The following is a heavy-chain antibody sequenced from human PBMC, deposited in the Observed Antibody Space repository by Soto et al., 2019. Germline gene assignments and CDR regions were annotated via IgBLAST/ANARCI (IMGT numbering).Heavy chain of an antibody. Sequence: QVQLVQSGAEVKKPGASVKVSCKASGYTLTELSMHWVRQAPGKGLEWMGGLDREDGETIYAQKYEGRVIMTEDTSTDTAYLEVSGLRSEDTAVYFCATRTLSWYFQHWGQGTLVTVSS. V-gene: IGHV1-24*01. CDR3: ATRTLSWYFQH. CDR1: GYTLTELS. CDR2: LDREDGET. J-gene: IGHJ1*01.